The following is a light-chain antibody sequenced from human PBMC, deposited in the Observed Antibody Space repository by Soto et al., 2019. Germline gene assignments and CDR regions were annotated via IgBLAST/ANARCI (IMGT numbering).Light chain of an antibody. Sequence: DIQLTQSPSFLSASVGDRDTITCRASQGISSYLAWYQQKPGKAPKILIYVASTLQTGVPSRFSGSGSGTEFTLTISSLQPEDFATYYCQQVNSYPRTFGPGTKVDIK. V-gene: IGKV1-9*01. CDR3: QQVNSYPRT. J-gene: IGKJ3*01. CDR1: QGISSY. CDR2: VAS.